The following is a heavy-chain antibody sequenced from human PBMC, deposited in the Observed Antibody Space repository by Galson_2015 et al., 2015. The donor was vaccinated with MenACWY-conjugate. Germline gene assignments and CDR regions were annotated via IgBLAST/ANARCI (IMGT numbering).Heavy chain of an antibody. CDR2: IKSKTDGGTT. J-gene: IGHJ4*02. Sequence: SLRLSCAASGFTFSNAWMNWVRQAPGKGLEWVGRIKSKTDGGTTDYAAPVKGRFTISRDDSKNTLYLQMNSLKTEDTAVYYCTTAPTWIQLWLGGYYWGQGTLVTVSS. D-gene: IGHD5-18*01. CDR3: TTAPTWIQLWLGGYY. V-gene: IGHV3-15*07. CDR1: GFTFSNAW.